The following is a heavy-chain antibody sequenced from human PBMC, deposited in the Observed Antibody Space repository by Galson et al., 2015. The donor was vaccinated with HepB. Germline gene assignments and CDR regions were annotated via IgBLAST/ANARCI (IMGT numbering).Heavy chain of an antibody. CDR2: ISYDGSNK. V-gene: IGHV3-30*04. CDR1: GFTFSSYA. J-gene: IGHJ6*02. CDR3: ARDAKGLELALRGMDV. D-gene: IGHD1-26*01. Sequence: SLRLSCAASGFTFSSYAMHWVRQAPGKGLEWVAVISYDGSNKYYAGSVKGRFTISRDNSKNTLYLQMNSLRAEDTAVYYCARDAKGLELALRGMDVWGQGTTVTVSS.